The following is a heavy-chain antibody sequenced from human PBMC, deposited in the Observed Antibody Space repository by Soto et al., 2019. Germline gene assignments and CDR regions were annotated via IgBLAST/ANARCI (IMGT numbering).Heavy chain of an antibody. CDR2: INHSGST. CDR3: ARGKGHYDFWSGYSEPYGMDV. J-gene: IGHJ6*02. V-gene: IGHV4-34*01. D-gene: IGHD3-3*01. CDR1: GGAFRGYY. Sequence: TSETLSLTCAVYGGAFRGYYLSWIRQPPGEWLEWIGEINHSGSTNYNPSLKSRVTISVDTSKNQFSLKLSSVTAADTAVYYCARGKGHYDFWSGYSEPYGMDVWGQGTTVT.